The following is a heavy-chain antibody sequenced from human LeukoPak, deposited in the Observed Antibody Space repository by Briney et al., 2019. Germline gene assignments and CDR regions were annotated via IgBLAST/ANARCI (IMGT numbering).Heavy chain of an antibody. CDR2: MNPNSGNT. J-gene: IGHJ6*02. CDR1: GYTFTSYD. D-gene: IGHD2-2*01. V-gene: IGHV1-8*01. CDR3: ARGGLYCSSTSCSDYYYYGMDV. Sequence: ASVKVSCKASGYTFTSYDINWVRQATGQGLEWMGWMNPNSGNTGYAQKFQGRVTMTRNTSISTAYMELSSLRSEDTAVHYCARGGLYCSSTSCSDYYYYGMDVWGQGTTVTVSS.